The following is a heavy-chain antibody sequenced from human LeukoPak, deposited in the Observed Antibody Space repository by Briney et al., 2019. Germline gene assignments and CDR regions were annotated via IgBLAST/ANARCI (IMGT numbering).Heavy chain of an antibody. Sequence: GGSLRLSCAASGFTFSSYSMNWVRQAPGKGLEWVSYISSSSSTIYYADSVKGRFAISRDNAKSSLYLQMNSLRAEDTAVYYCARAFNDAFDIWGQGTVVTVSS. V-gene: IGHV3-48*04. CDR2: ISSSSSTI. CDR3: ARAFNDAFDI. CDR1: GFTFSSYS. J-gene: IGHJ3*02.